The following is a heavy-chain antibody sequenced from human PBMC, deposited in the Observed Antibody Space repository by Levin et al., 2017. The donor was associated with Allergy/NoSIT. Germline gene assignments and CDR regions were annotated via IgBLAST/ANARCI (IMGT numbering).Heavy chain of an antibody. CDR3: AKDLIQITMIVVVIPHGFDL. D-gene: IGHD3-22*01. CDR2: ISGSGGST. CDR1: GFTFSSYA. J-gene: IGHJ2*01. Sequence: LTSETLSLTCAASGFTFSSYAMSWVRQAPGKGLEWVSAISGSGGSTYYADSVKGRFTISRDNSKNTLYLQMNSLRAEDTAVYYCAKDLIQITMIVVVIPHGFDLWGRGTLVTVSS. V-gene: IGHV3-23*01.